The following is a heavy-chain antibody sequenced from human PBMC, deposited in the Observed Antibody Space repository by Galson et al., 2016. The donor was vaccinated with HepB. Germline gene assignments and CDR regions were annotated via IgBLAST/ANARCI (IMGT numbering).Heavy chain of an antibody. D-gene: IGHD6-19*01. Sequence: SETLSLTCTVSGGSISSDNSYWGWIRQPPGKGLEWFGSISYSGNTYYNPSLKYRVTMSVDTSRNQFSLKMSSVTAADTAVYYCARHLYITGWYVIVSWGQGTLVTVSS. CDR2: ISYSGNT. J-gene: IGHJ5*01. V-gene: IGHV4-39*01. CDR1: GGSISSDNSY. CDR3: ARHLYITGWYVIVS.